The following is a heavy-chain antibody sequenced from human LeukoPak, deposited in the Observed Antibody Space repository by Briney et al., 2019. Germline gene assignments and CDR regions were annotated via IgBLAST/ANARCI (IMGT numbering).Heavy chain of an antibody. CDR2: IYYSGST. D-gene: IGHD3-10*01. J-gene: IGHJ4*02. CDR3: ARGGPSYYGSGSPFDY. CDR1: GGSISTYY. Sequence: SETLSLTCTVSGGSISTYYWSWIRQPPGKELEWIGYIYYSGSTNYNPSLKSRLTISVGTSKNQFSLKLNSVTAADTAVYYCARGGPSYYGSGSPFDYWGQGTLVTISS. V-gene: IGHV4-59*01.